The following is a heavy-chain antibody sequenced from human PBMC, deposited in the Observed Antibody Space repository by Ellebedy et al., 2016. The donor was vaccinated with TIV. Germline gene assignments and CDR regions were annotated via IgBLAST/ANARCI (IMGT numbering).Heavy chain of an antibody. D-gene: IGHD4-17*01. V-gene: IGHV2-5*01. CDR2: IYGNDDK. CDR3: VHRTTVTSVDF. J-gene: IGHJ4*02. CDR1: GFSLTTNQVS. Sequence: SGPTLVKSTQTLTLTCTFYGFSLTTNQVSVGWVRQPPGKAPEWLTFIYGNDDKRYSPSLKSRLTITKDSSKNQVVLTLTNMDPVDTGTYFCVHRTTVTSVDFWGQGTLVTVSS.